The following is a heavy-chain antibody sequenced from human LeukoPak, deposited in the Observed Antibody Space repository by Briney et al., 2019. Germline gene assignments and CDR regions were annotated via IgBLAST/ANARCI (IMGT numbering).Heavy chain of an antibody. J-gene: IGHJ4*02. D-gene: IGHD2-8*01. Sequence: SETLSLTCTVSGGSISSGSYYWSWIRQPAGKGLEWIGRIYTSGSTNYNPSLKSRVTISVDTSKNQFSLKLSSVTAADTAMYYCARQWGRLGFDYWGQGTLVTVSS. V-gene: IGHV4-61*02. CDR1: GGSISSGSYY. CDR3: ARQWGRLGFDY. CDR2: IYTSGST.